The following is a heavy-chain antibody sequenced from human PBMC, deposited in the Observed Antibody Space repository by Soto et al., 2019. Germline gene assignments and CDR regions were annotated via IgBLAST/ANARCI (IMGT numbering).Heavy chain of an antibody. V-gene: IGHV3-30*03. J-gene: IGHJ4*02. CDR2: ISYDGSDK. D-gene: IGHD2-15*01. Sequence: QVPLVESGGGVVQPGRSLRLSCAGSGFPFTYSGMHWVREGPDKGLEWVAVISYDGSDKYYADSVKGRFTISRDNSKNKLYLQMKSLRPEDTALYYCVGGQYYFDYRGQGTLVIVSS. CDR3: VGGQYYFDY. CDR1: GFPFTYSG.